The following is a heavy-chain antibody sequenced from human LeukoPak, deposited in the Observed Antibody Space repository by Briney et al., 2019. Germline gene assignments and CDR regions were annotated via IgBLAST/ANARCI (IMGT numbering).Heavy chain of an antibody. Sequence: GGSLRLSCAASGFTFSSYSMNWVRQAPGKGLEWVSSISSSSSYIYYADSVKGRFTISRDNAKNSLYLQMNSLRAEDTAVYYCARDRNNHYDSSGYYVPSGYWGQGTLVTVSS. V-gene: IGHV3-21*01. J-gene: IGHJ4*02. CDR1: GFTFSSYS. CDR2: ISSSSSYI. D-gene: IGHD3-22*01. CDR3: ARDRNNHYDSSGYYVPSGY.